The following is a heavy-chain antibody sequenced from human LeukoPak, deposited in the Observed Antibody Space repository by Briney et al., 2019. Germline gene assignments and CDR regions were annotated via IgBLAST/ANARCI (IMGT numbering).Heavy chain of an antibody. D-gene: IGHD3-22*01. CDR1: GYTFTSYG. CDR3: ARASYYDSSGYDFDY. CDR2: INAYNGNT. V-gene: IGHV1-18*01. Sequence: GASVKVSCKASGYTFTSYGISWVRQAPGQGLEWMGWINAYNGNTNYAQKLQGRVTMTTDTSTSTAYMGLRSLRSDDTAVYYCARASYYDSSGYDFDYWGQGTLVTVSS. J-gene: IGHJ4*02.